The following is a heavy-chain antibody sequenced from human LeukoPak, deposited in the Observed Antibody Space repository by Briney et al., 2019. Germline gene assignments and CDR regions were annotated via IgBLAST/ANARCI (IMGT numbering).Heavy chain of an antibody. Sequence: PGRSLRLSCAASGFTFSSYGMHWVRQAPGKGLEWVAVISYDGSNKYYADSVKGRFTISRDNSKNTLYLQMNSLRAEDTAVYYCAKGNQAEYGSGSSSDWFDPWGQGTLVTVSS. CDR2: ISYDGSNK. J-gene: IGHJ5*02. D-gene: IGHD3-10*01. CDR1: GFTFSSYG. V-gene: IGHV3-30*18. CDR3: AKGNQAEYGSGSSSDWFDP.